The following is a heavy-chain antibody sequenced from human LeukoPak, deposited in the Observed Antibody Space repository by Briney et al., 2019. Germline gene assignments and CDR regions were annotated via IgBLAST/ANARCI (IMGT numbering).Heavy chain of an antibody. V-gene: IGHV4-59*11. D-gene: IGHD4-17*01. Sequence: PSETLSLTCTVSGGSINSHYWGWIRQPPGKGLEWLGYIDHSGSANYNPSLKSRLTISIDTSKNQFSLKVSSVTAADTAVYYCARADGDYFDFWGQGTLVTVSS. CDR3: ARADGDYFDF. CDR2: IDHSGSA. CDR1: GGSINSHY. J-gene: IGHJ4*02.